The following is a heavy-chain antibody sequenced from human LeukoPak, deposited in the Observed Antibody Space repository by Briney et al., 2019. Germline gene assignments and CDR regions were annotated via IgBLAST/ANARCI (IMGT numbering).Heavy chain of an antibody. CDR3: AKDLYSSGFDY. CDR1: GFTFSSYG. Sequence: GGSLRLSCAASGFTFSSYGVHWVRQAPGKGLEWVAVISYDGSNKYYADSVKGRFTISRDNSKNTLYLQMNSLRAEDTAVYYCAKDLYSSGFDYWGQGTLVTVSS. V-gene: IGHV3-30*18. J-gene: IGHJ4*02. CDR2: ISYDGSNK. D-gene: IGHD6-19*01.